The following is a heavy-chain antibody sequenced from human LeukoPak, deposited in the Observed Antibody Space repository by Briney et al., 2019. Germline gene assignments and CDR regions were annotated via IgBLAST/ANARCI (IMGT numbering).Heavy chain of an antibody. CDR1: GGPISSYY. Sequence: SETLALTCTVSGGPISSYYWTWIRQPAGKGLEWIGRIYTSGNTGYNPSLKSRVTMSVDTSKNQFSLNLSSVTAADTAVYYCARVDLRAAFFDYWGQGTLVTVSS. V-gene: IGHV4-4*07. D-gene: IGHD2-15*01. J-gene: IGHJ4*02. CDR3: ARVDLRAAFFDY. CDR2: IYTSGNT.